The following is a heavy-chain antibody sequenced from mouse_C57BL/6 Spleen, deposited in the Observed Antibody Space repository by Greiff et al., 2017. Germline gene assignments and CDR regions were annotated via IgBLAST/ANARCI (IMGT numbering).Heavy chain of an antibody. V-gene: IGHV1-82*01. CDR2: IYPGDGDT. Sequence: QVLLQQSGPELVKPGASVKISCKASGYAFSSSWMNWVKQRPGKGLEWIGRIYPGDGDTNYNGKFKGKATLTADKSSSTAYMQLSSLTSEDSAVFFCARAWLLPDYYAMGYWGQGTSVTVSS. CDR1: GYAFSSSW. D-gene: IGHD2-3*01. CDR3: ARAWLLPDYYAMGY. J-gene: IGHJ4*01.